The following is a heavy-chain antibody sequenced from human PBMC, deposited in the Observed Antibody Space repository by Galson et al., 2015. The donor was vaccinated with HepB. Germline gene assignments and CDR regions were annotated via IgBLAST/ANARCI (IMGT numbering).Heavy chain of an antibody. CDR3: ARDRNLYYYNSGGFRS. Sequence: SLRLSCAASGFTISTYWMHWVRQAQGKGLVWVSRINSDASSTDYADSVRGRFTISRDNAKNTLYLQMNSLRAEDTAVYYCARDRNLYYYNSGGFRSWGRGTLAPSPQ. D-gene: IGHD3-22*01. J-gene: IGHJ4*02. CDR1: GFTISTYW. V-gene: IGHV3-74*01. CDR2: INSDASST.